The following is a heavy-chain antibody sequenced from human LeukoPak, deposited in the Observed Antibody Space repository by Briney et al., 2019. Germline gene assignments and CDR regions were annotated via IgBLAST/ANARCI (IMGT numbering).Heavy chain of an antibody. D-gene: IGHD3-3*01. CDR2: IRYDGSNK. J-gene: IGHJ6*03. Sequence: PGGSLRLSCAASGFTFSSYGMHWVRQAPGKGLEWVAFIRYDGSNKYYADSVKGRFTISRDNSKNTLYLQMNSLRAEDTAVYYCAKDVRFLEWSYYYYMDVWGKGTTVTVSS. CDR3: AKDVRFLEWSYYYYMDV. CDR1: GFTFSSYG. V-gene: IGHV3-30*02.